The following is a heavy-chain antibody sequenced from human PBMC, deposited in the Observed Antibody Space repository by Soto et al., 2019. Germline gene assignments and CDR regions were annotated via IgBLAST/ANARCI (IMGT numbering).Heavy chain of an antibody. D-gene: IGHD3-22*01. J-gene: IGHJ6*02. CDR3: ARHQGFYDSSGYIVSWDYYYGMDV. Sequence: PGESQKISRKGSGYSFTSYWIGWVRQMPGKGVEWMGIIYPGDSDTRSSPSFQGQVTISADKSISTAYLQWSSLKASDTAMYYCARHQGFYDSSGYIVSWDYYYGMDVWGQGTTVTVSS. CDR2: IYPGDSDT. CDR1: GYSFTSYW. V-gene: IGHV5-51*01.